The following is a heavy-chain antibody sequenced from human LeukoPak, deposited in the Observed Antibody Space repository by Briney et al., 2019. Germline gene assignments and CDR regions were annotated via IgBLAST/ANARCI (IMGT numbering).Heavy chain of an antibody. CDR2: INNSGST. V-gene: IGHV4-34*01. D-gene: IGHD3-3*01. CDR1: GFTFSNAW. J-gene: IGHJ5*02. CDR3: ARGNYYDFWSGYWTSWNWFDP. Sequence: PGGSLRLSCAASGFTFSNAWMSWVRQAPGKGLEWIGEINNSGSTNYNPSLNSRVTISVDTSKNQFSLKLSSVTAADTAVYYCARGNYYDFWSGYWTSWNWFDPWGQGTLVTVSS.